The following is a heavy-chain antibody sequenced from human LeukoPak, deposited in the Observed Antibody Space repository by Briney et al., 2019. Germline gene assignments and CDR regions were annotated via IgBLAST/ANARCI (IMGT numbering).Heavy chain of an antibody. Sequence: SETLSLTCTVSGGSISSGDYSWSWIRQPPGKGLEWIGYIYYSGSTYYNPSLKSRVTISVDTSKNQFSLKLSSVTAADTAVYYCAREGYQLLFGRFDPWGQGTLVTVSS. CDR2: IYYSGST. V-gene: IGHV4-30-4*01. CDR1: GGSISSGDYS. J-gene: IGHJ5*02. CDR3: AREGYQLLFGRFDP. D-gene: IGHD2-2*01.